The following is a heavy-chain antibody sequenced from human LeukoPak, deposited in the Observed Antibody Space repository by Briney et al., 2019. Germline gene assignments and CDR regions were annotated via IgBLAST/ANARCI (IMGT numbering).Heavy chain of an antibody. CDR2: ISSSSYI. D-gene: IGHD6-6*01. CDR3: AREGSSSLYFDS. CDR1: GFTFSSYS. J-gene: IGHJ4*02. V-gene: IGHV3-21*01. Sequence: GGSLRLSCAASGFTFSSYSMNWVRQAPGKGLEWVSSISSSSYIYYADSVKGRFTISRDNAKNSLYLQMNSLRAEDTAVYYCAREGSSSLYFDSWGQGTLVTVSS.